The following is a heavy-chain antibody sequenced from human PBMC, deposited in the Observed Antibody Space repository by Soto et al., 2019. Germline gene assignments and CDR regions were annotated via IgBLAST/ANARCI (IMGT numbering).Heavy chain of an antibody. Sequence: EVQLLESGGGLVQPGGSLRLSCGASGFTFSSYAMSWVRQAPGKGLEWVSAISGSGGSTYYADSVKGRFTISRDNSKNTLYLQMNSLRAEDTAVYYCAKLAQDIVVVVAATDYYYYYMDVWGKGTTVTVSS. CDR1: GFTFSSYA. D-gene: IGHD2-15*01. CDR2: ISGSGGST. J-gene: IGHJ6*03. CDR3: AKLAQDIVVVVAATDYYYYYMDV. V-gene: IGHV3-23*01.